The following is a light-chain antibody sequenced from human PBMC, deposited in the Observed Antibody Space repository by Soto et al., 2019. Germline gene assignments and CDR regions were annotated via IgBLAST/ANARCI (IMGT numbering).Light chain of an antibody. CDR1: QSVTTQ. J-gene: IGKJ1*01. CDR3: QQYGGSTRT. V-gene: IGKV3-20*01. Sequence: IVVTQSPGGLSLSPGERCTLSCRASQSVTTQLAWYQQKPGQAPRLIIHGASSRATGVPDRITGSGSGTDFTLSISRLEPEDFAVYYCQQYGGSTRTFGQGTKVDIK. CDR2: GAS.